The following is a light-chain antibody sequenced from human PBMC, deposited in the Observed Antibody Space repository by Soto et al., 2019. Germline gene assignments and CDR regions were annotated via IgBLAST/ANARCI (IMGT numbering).Light chain of an antibody. V-gene: IGKV3-15*01. Sequence: EIVMTQSPATLSVSPGERATLSCRASQSVSSNLAWYQQKPGQAPRLLIDGASTRATGIPARFSGSGSGTEFTLTISSLQSEDFVVYYGQQYNNWPSYTFGQGTKLEIK. CDR2: GAS. CDR1: QSVSSN. J-gene: IGKJ2*01. CDR3: QQYNNWPSYT.